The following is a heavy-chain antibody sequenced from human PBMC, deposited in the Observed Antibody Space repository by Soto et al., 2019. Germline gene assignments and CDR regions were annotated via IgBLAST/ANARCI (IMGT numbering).Heavy chain of an antibody. Sequence: EVQLVQSGAEVKKPGESLKISCKGSGYTFTDSWIAWVRQMPGKGLEWMGIIYPGDSDTRYSPSFQGQVTISADKSISTAYLQWNSLKVSDTAIYYCARRNAVSGLLYYFDYWGQGTLVTVSS. CDR2: IYPGDSDT. V-gene: IGHV5-51*01. D-gene: IGHD6-19*01. CDR3: ARRNAVSGLLYYFDY. J-gene: IGHJ4*02. CDR1: GYTFTDSW.